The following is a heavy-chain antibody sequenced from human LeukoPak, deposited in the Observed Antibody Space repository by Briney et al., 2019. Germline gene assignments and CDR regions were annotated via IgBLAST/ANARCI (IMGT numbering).Heavy chain of an antibody. CDR3: ARVAHITIFGVVPPPDY. CDR2: IYYSGST. J-gene: IGHJ4*02. CDR1: GGSISSYY. Sequence: PSETLSLTCTVSGGSISSYYWSWIRQPPGKGLEWIGYIYYSGSTNYNPSLKSRVTISVDTSKNQFSLKLSSVTAADTAVYYCARVAHITIFGVVPPPDYWGQGTLVTVSS. V-gene: IGHV4-59*01. D-gene: IGHD3-3*01.